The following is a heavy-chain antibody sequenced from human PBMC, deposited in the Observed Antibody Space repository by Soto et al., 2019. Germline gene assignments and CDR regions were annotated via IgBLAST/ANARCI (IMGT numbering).Heavy chain of an antibody. CDR2: IIPIFGTA. CDR3: ARDIATPDGYDNWFDP. J-gene: IGHJ5*02. Sequence: ASVKVSCKASGGTFSSYAISWVRQAPGQGLEWMGGIIPIFGTANYAQKFQGRVTITADESTSTAYMELSSLRSEDTAVYYCARDIATPDGYDNWFDPWGQGTLVTVSS. V-gene: IGHV1-69*13. D-gene: IGHD5-12*01. CDR1: GGTFSSYA.